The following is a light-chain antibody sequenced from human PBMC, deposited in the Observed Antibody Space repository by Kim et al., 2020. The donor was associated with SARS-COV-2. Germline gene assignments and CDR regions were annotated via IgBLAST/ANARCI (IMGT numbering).Light chain of an antibody. J-gene: IGLJ2*01. CDR2: GKN. V-gene: IGLV3-19*01. CDR1: SRRSYY. CDR3: NSRDSNDNVV. Sequence: VALGQTVRITSQGDSRRSYYATWYQQQPGHAPILIIYGKNNRPSGIPDRFSGSSSGNTASLTISGPQADDEADYYCNSRDSNDNVVFGGGTQLTVL.